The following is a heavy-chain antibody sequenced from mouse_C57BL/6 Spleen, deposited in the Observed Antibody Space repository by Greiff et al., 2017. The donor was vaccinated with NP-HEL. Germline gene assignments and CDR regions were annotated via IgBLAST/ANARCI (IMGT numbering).Heavy chain of an antibody. V-gene: IGHV5-4*03. Sequence: EVMLVESGGGLVKPGGSLKLSCAASGFTFSSYAMSWVRQTPEKRLEWVATISDGGSYTYYPDNVKGRFTISRDNAKNTLYLQMSHLTSEDTAMYYCARGEGELRVPWFADWGQGTLVTVSA. CDR3: ARGEGELRVPWFAD. D-gene: IGHD3-2*02. CDR2: ISDGGSYT. CDR1: GFTFSSYA. J-gene: IGHJ3*01.